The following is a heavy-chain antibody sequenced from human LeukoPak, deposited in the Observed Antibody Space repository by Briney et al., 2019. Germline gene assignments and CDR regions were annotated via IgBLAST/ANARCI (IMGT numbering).Heavy chain of an antibody. Sequence: PGGSLRLSCAASGFTFSSYGMHWVRQAPGKGLEWVAVISYDGSNKYYADSVKGRFTISRDNSKNTLYLQMNSLGAEDTAVYYCARGNRIAVAGTFDYWGQGTLVTVSS. J-gene: IGHJ4*02. CDR3: ARGNRIAVAGTFDY. CDR1: GFTFSSYG. V-gene: IGHV3-30*03. D-gene: IGHD6-19*01. CDR2: ISYDGSNK.